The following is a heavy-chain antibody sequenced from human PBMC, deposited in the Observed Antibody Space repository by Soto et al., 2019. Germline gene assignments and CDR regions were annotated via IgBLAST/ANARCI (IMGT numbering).Heavy chain of an antibody. CDR2: IYYSGST. J-gene: IGHJ4*02. CDR1: GGSISSSSYY. D-gene: IGHD5-18*01. V-gene: IGHV4-39*01. CDR3: ARHRGGHTAMVTKGFDY. Sequence: QLQLQESGPGLVKPSETLSLTCTVSGGSISSSSYYWGWIRQPPGKGLEWIGSIYYSGSTYYNPSLKSRVTISVDTSKNQFALKLSSVTAAETAVYYCARHRGGHTAMVTKGFDYWCQGTLVTVSS.